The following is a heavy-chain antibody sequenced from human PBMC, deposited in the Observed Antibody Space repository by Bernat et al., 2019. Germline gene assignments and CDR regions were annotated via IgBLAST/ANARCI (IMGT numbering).Heavy chain of an antibody. Sequence: QVQLVESGGRVVQPGTSLRLSCEASGFIFSSYGMHWVRQAPGKVLEWVGVIWWDASNTHYSDAVRGRFIISRDDSKNTLFLQMNSLRGDDTAIYYCAREGWSTLAAAGTGADYWGQGTLVSVSS. J-gene: IGHJ4*02. CDR3: AREGWSTLAAAGTGADY. V-gene: IGHV3-33*01. CDR1: GFIFSSYG. D-gene: IGHD6-13*01. CDR2: IWWDASNT.